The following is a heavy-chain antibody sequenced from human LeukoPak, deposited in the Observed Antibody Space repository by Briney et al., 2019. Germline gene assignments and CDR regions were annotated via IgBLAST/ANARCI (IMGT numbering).Heavy chain of an antibody. CDR2: ISSNGGST. D-gene: IGHD6-19*01. V-gene: IGHV3-64*04. Sequence: GGSLRLSCSASGFTFSSYAMHWVRQAPGKGLEYVSAISSNGGSTYYADSVKGRFTISRDNSRDSLYLQMNSLRPEDTAVYCARDPGSGWWGGFDLWGQGTLVTVSS. CDR1: GFTFSSYA. CDR3: ARDPGSGWWGGFDL. J-gene: IGHJ5*02.